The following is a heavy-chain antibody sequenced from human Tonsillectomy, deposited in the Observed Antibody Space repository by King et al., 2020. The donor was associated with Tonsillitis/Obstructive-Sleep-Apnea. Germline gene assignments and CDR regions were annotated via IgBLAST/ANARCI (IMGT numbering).Heavy chain of an antibody. Sequence: VQLVESGGGLVQPGGSLRLSCAASGFTFSSSAMGWVRQAPGKGLEGVSASISSGITLYYADSVKGRFTISRDNSKSTLYLQLDSLRAEDTAIYYCAKDRVGSGWYFDLWGRGTLVTVSS. J-gene: IGHJ2*01. CDR2: SISSGITL. V-gene: IGHV3-23*04. D-gene: IGHD1-26*01. CDR3: AKDRVGSGWYFDL. CDR1: GFTFSSSA.